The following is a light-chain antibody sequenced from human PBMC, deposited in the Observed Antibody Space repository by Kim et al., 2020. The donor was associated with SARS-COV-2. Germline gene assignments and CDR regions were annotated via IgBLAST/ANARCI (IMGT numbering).Light chain of an antibody. CDR3: QSYDSSLSGYV. J-gene: IGLJ1*01. V-gene: IGLV1-40*03. CDR2: GNI. Sequence: QELTISCTGSGSNIGSFYDVHWYQHLPGIAPKLLIYGNINRPSGVPNRFSGSKSGATASLAISDLQAEDEADYYCQSYDSSLSGYVFGTGTKVTVL. CDR1: GSNIGSFYD.